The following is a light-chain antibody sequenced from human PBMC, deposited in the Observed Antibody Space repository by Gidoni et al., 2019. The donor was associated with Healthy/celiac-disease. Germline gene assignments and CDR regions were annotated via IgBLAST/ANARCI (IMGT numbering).Light chain of an antibody. CDR1: NIGSKS. Sequence: SSVLPPPPSVSVAPGQTARITCGGNNIGSKSVHWYQQKPGQAPVLVVYDDSDRPAGIPERFSGSNSGNTATLTISRVEAGDEADYYCQVWDSSSDHPNVVFGGGTKLTVL. CDR3: QVWDSSSDHPNVV. J-gene: IGLJ2*01. CDR2: DDS. V-gene: IGLV3-21*02.